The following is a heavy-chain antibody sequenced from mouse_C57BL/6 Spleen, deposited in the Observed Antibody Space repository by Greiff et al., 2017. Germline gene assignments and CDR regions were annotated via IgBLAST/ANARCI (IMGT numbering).Heavy chain of an antibody. V-gene: IGHV1-15*01. Sequence: QVQLQQSGAELVRPGASVTLSCKASGYTFTDYEMHWVKQTPVHGLEWIGAIDPETGGTAYNQKFKGKAILTADKSSSTAYMELRSLTSEDSAVYYCTRWGDYDYDRATGFAYWGQGTLVTVSA. CDR2: IDPETGGT. D-gene: IGHD2-4*01. J-gene: IGHJ3*01. CDR1: GYTFTDYE. CDR3: TRWGDYDYDRATGFAY.